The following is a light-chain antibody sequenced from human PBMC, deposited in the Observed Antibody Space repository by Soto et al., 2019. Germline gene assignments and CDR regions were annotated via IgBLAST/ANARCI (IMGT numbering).Light chain of an antibody. Sequence: QSVLTQPPSVSGAPGQRVTISCTGSSSNIGAGYDVHWYQQLPGTAPKLLIYGNSNRPSGVPDRFSGSKSGTSASLAITGLQAEDEADYYCQSYDSSLSGDVFGTGTKVTV. V-gene: IGLV1-40*01. J-gene: IGLJ1*01. CDR3: QSYDSSLSGDV. CDR2: GNS. CDR1: SSNIGAGYD.